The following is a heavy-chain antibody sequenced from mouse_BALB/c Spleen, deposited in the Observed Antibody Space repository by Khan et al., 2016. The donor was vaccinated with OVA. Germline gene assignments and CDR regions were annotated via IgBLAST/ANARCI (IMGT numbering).Heavy chain of an antibody. V-gene: IGHV1-7*01. CDR2: INPSTGYT. Sequence: QVRLQQSGAELAKPGASVKMSCKASGYTFTSYWMHWVKQRPGQGLEWIGYINPSTGYTEYNQKFKDKATLTADKSSSTAYMQLSSLTSEDSAVYYCARTARATFAMDYWGQGTSVTVSS. J-gene: IGHJ4*01. CDR3: ARTARATFAMDY. D-gene: IGHD3-2*01. CDR1: GYTFTSYW.